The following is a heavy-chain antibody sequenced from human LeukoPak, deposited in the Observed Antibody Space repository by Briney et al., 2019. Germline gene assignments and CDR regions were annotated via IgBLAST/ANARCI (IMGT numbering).Heavy chain of an antibody. J-gene: IGHJ5*02. CDR1: GFTFSNYA. Sequence: PGGSLRLSCTASGFTFSNYAMTWVRQAPGKGLEWVSAMGGSDDSTYYADPVKGRFTISRDNSKNTLYLQMKSLRVEDTAVYYCAKEYRVRVSLANNWFDPWGQGTLVTVSS. CDR3: AKEYRVRVSLANNWFDP. D-gene: IGHD1-26*01. V-gene: IGHV3-23*01. CDR2: MGGSDDST.